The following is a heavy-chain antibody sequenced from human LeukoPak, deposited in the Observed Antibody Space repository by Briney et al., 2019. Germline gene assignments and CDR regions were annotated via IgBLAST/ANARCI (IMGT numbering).Heavy chain of an antibody. J-gene: IGHJ4*02. D-gene: IGHD3-10*01. Sequence: PSETLSLTCTVSGGSISSGSYYWSWIRQPAGKGLEWIGRIYTSGSTNYNPSLKSRVTISVDTSKNQFSLKLSSVTAADTAVYYCARAFYNYGSGFDYWGQGTLVTVSS. CDR1: GGSISSGSYY. CDR2: IYTSGST. CDR3: ARAFYNYGSGFDY. V-gene: IGHV4-61*02.